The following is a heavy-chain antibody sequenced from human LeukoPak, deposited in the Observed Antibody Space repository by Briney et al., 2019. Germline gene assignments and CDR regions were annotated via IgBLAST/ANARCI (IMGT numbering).Heavy chain of an antibody. CDR3: ARHPERYPGSGWED. D-gene: IGHD3-10*01. J-gene: IGHJ4*02. V-gene: IGHV4-31*03. CDR1: GGSISSGGYY. Sequence: SETLSLTCTVSGGSISSGGYYWSWMRQHPGKGLEWIGYIYYSGSTYYNPSLKSRVTISIDTSKNQFSLKLSSVTAADTAVYYCARHPERYPGSGWEDWGQGTLVTVSS. CDR2: IYYSGST.